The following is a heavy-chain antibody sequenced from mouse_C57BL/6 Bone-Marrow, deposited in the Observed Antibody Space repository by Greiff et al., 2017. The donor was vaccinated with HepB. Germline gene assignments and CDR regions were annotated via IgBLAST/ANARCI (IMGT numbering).Heavy chain of an antibody. V-gene: IGHV1-9*01. Sequence: VKLMESGAELMKPGASVKLSCKATGYTFTGYWIEWVKQRPGHGLEWIGEILPGSGSTNYNEKFKGKATFTADTSSNTAYMQLSSLTTEDSAIYYGARYGPYGNYEGVDFDYWGQGTTLTVSS. D-gene: IGHD2-1*01. CDR2: ILPGSGST. CDR3: ARYGPYGNYEGVDFDY. CDR1: GYTFTGYW. J-gene: IGHJ2*01.